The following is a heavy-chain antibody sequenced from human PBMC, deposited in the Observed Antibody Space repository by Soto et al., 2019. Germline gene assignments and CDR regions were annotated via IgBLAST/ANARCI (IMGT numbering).Heavy chain of an antibody. CDR2: IFPNVGTA. V-gene: IGHV1-69*01. J-gene: IGHJ4*02. CDR1: GGSFSTNE. Sequence: QVHLEQSGAEVKKPGTSVKVSCKAYGGSFSTNEIDWVRQAPGQGLEWMGRIFPNVGTADYAQKFEGRLSILADESTSTVFMELSRLFSADTAVYFCARARYSSRWGTFDRWGQGTQVAVSS. CDR3: ARARYSSRWGTFDR. D-gene: IGHD6-19*01.